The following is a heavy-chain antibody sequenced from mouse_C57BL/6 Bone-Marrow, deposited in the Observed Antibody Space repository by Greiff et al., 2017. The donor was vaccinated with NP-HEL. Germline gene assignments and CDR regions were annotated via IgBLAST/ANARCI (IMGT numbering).Heavy chain of an antibody. CDR3: ARKRSSGFHYAMDY. Sequence: QVQLKESGAELVKPGASVKISCKASGYAFSSYWMNWVKQRPGKGLEWIGQIYPGDGDTNYNGKFKGKATLTADKSSSTAYMQLSSLTSEASAVYFCARKRSSGFHYAMDYWGQGTSVTVSS. V-gene: IGHV1-80*01. CDR1: GYAFSSYW. D-gene: IGHD3-2*02. CDR2: IYPGDGDT. J-gene: IGHJ4*01.